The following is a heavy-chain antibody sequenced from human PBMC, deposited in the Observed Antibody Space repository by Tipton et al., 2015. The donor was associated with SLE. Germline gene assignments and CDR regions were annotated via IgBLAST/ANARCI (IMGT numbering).Heavy chain of an antibody. D-gene: IGHD6-13*01. CDR2: INHSGST. J-gene: IGHJ4*02. V-gene: IGHV4-34*01. CDR3: AGGEARPGIAAAGLFDY. CDR1: GGSFSGYY. Sequence: TLSLTCAVYGGSFSGYYWSWIRQPPGKGLEWIGEINHSGSTNYNPSLKSRVTISVDTSKNQFSLKLSSVTAADTAVYYCAGGEARPGIAAAGLFDYWGQGTLVTVSS.